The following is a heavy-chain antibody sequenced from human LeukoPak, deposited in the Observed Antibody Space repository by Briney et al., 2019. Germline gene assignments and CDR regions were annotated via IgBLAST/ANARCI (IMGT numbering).Heavy chain of an antibody. Sequence: PEGSLRLSCAASGFTFSNHWMHWVRQAPGKGLMWVSRINRDGSRTDYADSVKGRFTISRDDAKNTLYLQVNSLRAEDTAVYFCARGGSDTAMAHDYWGQGTLVTVSS. D-gene: IGHD5-18*01. CDR2: INRDGSRT. J-gene: IGHJ4*02. CDR3: ARGGSDTAMAHDY. V-gene: IGHV3-74*01. CDR1: GFTFSNHW.